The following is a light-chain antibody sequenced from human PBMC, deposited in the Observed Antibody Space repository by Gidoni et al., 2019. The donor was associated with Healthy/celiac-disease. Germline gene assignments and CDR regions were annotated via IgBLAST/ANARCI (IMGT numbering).Light chain of an antibody. Sequence: DIQLTQSPSFLSASIGDRVTITCRASQGISRYLAWYQQKTGKAPKLLIYAASTLQSGVPSRFSGSGSGTEFTLTISSLQPEDFATYYCQQLNSYPRTFGQGTKMEIK. CDR2: AAS. V-gene: IGKV1-9*01. CDR3: QQLNSYPRT. CDR1: QGISRY. J-gene: IGKJ1*01.